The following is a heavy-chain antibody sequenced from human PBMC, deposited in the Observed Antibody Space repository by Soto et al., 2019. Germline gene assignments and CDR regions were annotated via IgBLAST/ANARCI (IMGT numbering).Heavy chain of an antibody. J-gene: IGHJ4*02. CDR1: GGSITSGNW. CDR2: IHHSGSA. D-gene: IGHD6-25*01. Sequence: PSETLSLTCAVSGGSITSGNWWSWVRQPPGKGLEFIGEIHHSGSANYNPSLKSRVTMSVDKSKNHFSLNLGSLSAADTAVYYCARYIAASGTYYFDYWGLGTVVTFSS. CDR3: ARYIAASGTYYFDY. V-gene: IGHV4-4*02.